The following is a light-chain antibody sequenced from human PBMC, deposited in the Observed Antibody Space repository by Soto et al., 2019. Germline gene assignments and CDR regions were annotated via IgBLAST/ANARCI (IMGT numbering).Light chain of an antibody. CDR3: QQSYSLPYT. CDR2: AAS. J-gene: IGKJ2*01. CDR1: QSISSS. Sequence: DIQMTQSPSSLSASVGDRVTITCRASQSISSSLNWYQQKPGQAPKLLIYAASSLQSGVPSRFSGSGSVTDFTLTISSLQPEDFASYHCQQSYSLPYTFGQGTKVEIK. V-gene: IGKV1-39*01.